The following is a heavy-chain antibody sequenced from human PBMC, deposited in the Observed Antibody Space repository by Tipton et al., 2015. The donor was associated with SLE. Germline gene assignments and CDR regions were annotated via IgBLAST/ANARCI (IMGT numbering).Heavy chain of an antibody. CDR1: GGSFSGYY. CDR3: ARGDYGSMDV. Sequence: TLSLTCAVYGGSFSGYYWSWIRHPPGKGLEWIGYIYYSGSTNYNPSLKSRVTISVDTSKNQFSLKLSSVTAADTAVYYCARGDYGSMDVWGKGTTVTVSS. D-gene: IGHD3-10*01. V-gene: IGHV4-34*09. J-gene: IGHJ6*03. CDR2: IYYSGST.